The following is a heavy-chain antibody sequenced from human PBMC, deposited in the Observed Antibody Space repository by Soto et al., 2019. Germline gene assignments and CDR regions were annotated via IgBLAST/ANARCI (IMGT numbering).Heavy chain of an antibody. V-gene: IGHV4-39*01. Sequence: QLQLQESGPGLVKPSETLYLTCTVSGGSISSSSYWGWIRQPPGKGLEWIGSIYSIGSTYYKTSLKSRVTISLDTSKNQFSLKLSSVTAAVTAVYYCRRSSRYSTDVWGQGTTVTVSS. CDR2: IYSIGST. J-gene: IGHJ6*02. D-gene: IGHD6-13*01. CDR3: RRSSRYSTDV. CDR1: GGSISSSSY.